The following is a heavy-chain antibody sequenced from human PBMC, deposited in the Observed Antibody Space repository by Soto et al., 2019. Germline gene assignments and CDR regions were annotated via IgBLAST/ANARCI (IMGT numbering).Heavy chain of an antibody. Sequence: SGPTLVNPTQTLTLTCTFSGFSLSTSGMCVSWIRQPPGKALEWLALIDWDDDKYYSTSLKTRLTISKDTSKNQVVLTMTNMDPVDTATYYCARISCYYGLYYFDYWGQGTLVTVSS. V-gene: IGHV2-70*01. CDR1: GFSLSTSGMC. J-gene: IGHJ4*02. CDR3: ARISCYYGLYYFDY. CDR2: IDWDDDK. D-gene: IGHD3-10*01.